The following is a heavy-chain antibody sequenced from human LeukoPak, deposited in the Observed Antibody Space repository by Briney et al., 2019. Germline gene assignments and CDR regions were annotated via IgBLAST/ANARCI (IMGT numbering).Heavy chain of an antibody. CDR2: IEWVDDK. Sequence: SGPTLVNPTQTLTLTCTFSGFSLSTTAMCVSWIRQPPGKALEWLALIEWVDDKYYSTSLKTRLTISKDTSKNQVVLTMTNMDPVDTATYYCARTFCGSGSYNLPDFDYWGQGTLVTVSS. J-gene: IGHJ4*02. CDR1: GFSLSTTAMC. V-gene: IGHV2-70*01. D-gene: IGHD3-10*01. CDR3: ARTFCGSGSYNLPDFDY.